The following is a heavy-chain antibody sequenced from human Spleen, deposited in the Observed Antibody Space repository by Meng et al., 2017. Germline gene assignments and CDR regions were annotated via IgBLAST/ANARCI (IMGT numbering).Heavy chain of an antibody. CDR3: AKPYCGGDCYSREHDWYFAL. Sequence: GESLKISCAASGFTFSSYAMSWVRQAPGKGLEWVSAISGSGGSTYYADSVKGRFTISRDNSKNTLYLQMNSLRAEDTAVYYCAKPYCGGDCYSREHDWYFALWGRGTLVTVSS. V-gene: IGHV3-23*01. CDR2: ISGSGGST. J-gene: IGHJ2*01. CDR1: GFTFSSYA. D-gene: IGHD2-21*02.